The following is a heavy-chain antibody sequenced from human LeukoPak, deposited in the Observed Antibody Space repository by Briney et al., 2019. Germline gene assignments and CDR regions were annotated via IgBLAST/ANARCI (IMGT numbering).Heavy chain of an antibody. CDR2: IRIKANRYTT. CDR3: ARDDSGLDV. Sequence: PGGPLRLSCAASGSRLSTHYLDWVRQPPGKGLDWVGRIRIKANRYTTEYAPSVKGRFTVSRDDSNNFLYLQMNSLVTDDTAVYYCARDDSGLDVWGQGTQVTVSS. D-gene: IGHD6-19*01. V-gene: IGHV3-72*01. CDR1: GSRLSTHY. J-gene: IGHJ4*02.